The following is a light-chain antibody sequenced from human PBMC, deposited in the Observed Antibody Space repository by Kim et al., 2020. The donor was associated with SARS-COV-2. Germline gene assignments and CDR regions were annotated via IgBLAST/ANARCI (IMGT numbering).Light chain of an antibody. Sequence: EIVMTQSPGTLSVSPEERATLSCRASQSVRSNLAWYQQKPGQAPRLLIYGASSRATDIPVRFSGSGSGTEFTLTISSLQAEDSAVYYCQQYHDWPPATFGRGTKVDIK. J-gene: IGKJ1*01. V-gene: IGKV3-15*01. CDR2: GAS. CDR3: QQYHDWPPAT. CDR1: QSVRSN.